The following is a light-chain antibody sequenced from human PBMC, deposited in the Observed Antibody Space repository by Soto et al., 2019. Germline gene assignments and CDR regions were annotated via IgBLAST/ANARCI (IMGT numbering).Light chain of an antibody. CDR1: QSVSSN. J-gene: IGKJ1*01. CDR3: QQYNNWPRT. Sequence: EIVMTQSPATLSVSPGERATLSCRASQSVSSNLAWYQQKAGQAPRLLIYGASTRATGIPARFTGSASGTEFTLTISSLQSEAFAVDYCQQYNNWPRTFGQGTKVEI. CDR2: GAS. V-gene: IGKV3-15*01.